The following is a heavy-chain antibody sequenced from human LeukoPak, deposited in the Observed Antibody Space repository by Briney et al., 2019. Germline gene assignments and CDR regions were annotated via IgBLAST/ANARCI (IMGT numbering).Heavy chain of an antibody. V-gene: IGHV4-59*08. CDR3: ARSIFFDY. J-gene: IGHJ4*02. Sequence: TSETLSLTCTVSGGSISSYYWSWIRQPPGKGLEWIGYIYYSGSTYYNPSLKSRVTISVDTSKNQFSLKLSSVAAADTAVYYCARSIFFDYWGQGTLVTVSS. CDR2: IYYSGST. CDR1: GGSISSYY. D-gene: IGHD2-21*01.